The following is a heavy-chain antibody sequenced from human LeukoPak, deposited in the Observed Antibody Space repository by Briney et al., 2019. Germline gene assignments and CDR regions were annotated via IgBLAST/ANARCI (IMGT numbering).Heavy chain of an antibody. J-gene: IGHJ4*02. V-gene: IGHV1-2*02. CDR3: ARRKERSYGSVDY. Sequence: GASVKVSCKASGYTSTDYYMHWVRQAPGQGLEWMGWINPNSGDTNYAQNFQDRVTMTRDTSISTAYMELSSLRSEDTAVYYCARRKERSYGSVDYWGQGTLVTVSS. CDR1: GYTSTDYY. CDR2: INPNSGDT. D-gene: IGHD5-18*01.